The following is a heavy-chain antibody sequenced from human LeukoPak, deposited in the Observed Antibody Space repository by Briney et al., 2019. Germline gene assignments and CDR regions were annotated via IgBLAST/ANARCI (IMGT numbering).Heavy chain of an antibody. Sequence: ASVKVSCKASGYTFTSYGISWVRPAPGQGLEWMGWISAYNGNTNYAQKLQGRVTMTTDTSTSTAYMELRSLRSDDTAVYYCARAYLTMVRGVIITLFDYWGQGTLVTVSS. CDR1: GYTFTSYG. CDR2: ISAYNGNT. CDR3: ARAYLTMVRGVIITLFDY. D-gene: IGHD3-10*01. J-gene: IGHJ4*02. V-gene: IGHV1-18*01.